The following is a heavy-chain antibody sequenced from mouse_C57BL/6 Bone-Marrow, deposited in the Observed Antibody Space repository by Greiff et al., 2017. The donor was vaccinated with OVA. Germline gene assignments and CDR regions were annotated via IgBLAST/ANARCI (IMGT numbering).Heavy chain of an antibody. CDR2: ISYDGSN. Sequence: EVKLMESGPGLVKPSQSLSLTCSVTGYSITSGYYWNWIRQFPGNKLEWMGYISYDGSNNYNPSLKNRISITRDTSKNQFFLKLSSVTTEDTATYYCAREADGYYAMDYWGQGTSVTVSS. CDR3: AREADGYYAMDY. J-gene: IGHJ4*01. CDR1: GYSITSGYY. V-gene: IGHV3-6*01. D-gene: IGHD2-3*01.